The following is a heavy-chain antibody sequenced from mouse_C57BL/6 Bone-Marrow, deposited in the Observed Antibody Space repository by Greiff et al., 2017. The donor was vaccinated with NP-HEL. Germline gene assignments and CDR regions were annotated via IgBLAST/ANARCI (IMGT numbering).Heavy chain of an antibody. J-gene: IGHJ3*01. V-gene: IGHV1-54*01. CDR1: GYAFTNYL. D-gene: IGHD1-2*01. CDR3: ARRTHRRLRWFAY. Sequence: QVQLQQSGAELVRPGTSVKVSCKASGYAFTNYLIEWVKQRPGQGLEWIGVINPGSGGTNYNEKFKGKATLTADKSSRTAYMQLSSLTSDDSAVYYCARRTHRRLRWFAYWGKGTLVTVSA. CDR2: INPGSGGT.